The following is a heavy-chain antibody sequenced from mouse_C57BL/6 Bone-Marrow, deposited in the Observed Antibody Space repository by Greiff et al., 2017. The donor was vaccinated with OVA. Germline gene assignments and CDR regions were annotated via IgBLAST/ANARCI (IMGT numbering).Heavy chain of an antibody. CDR1: GYTFTDYE. CDR3: TRGQLGLDY. J-gene: IGHJ2*01. CDR2: IDPETGGT. D-gene: IGHD4-1*02. V-gene: IGHV1-15*01. Sequence: QVQLQQSGAELVRPGASVTLSCKASGYTFTDYEMHWVKQTPVHGLEWIGAIDPETGGTAYNQKFKGKAILTADKSSSTAYMELRSLTSEDSAVYYCTRGQLGLDYWGQGTTLTVSS.